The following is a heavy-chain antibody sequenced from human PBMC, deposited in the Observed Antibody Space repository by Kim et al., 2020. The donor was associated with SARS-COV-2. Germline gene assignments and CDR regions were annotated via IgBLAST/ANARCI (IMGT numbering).Heavy chain of an antibody. D-gene: IGHD2-15*01. CDR3: LGGYYFDY. CDR2: IDCGNGDT. J-gene: IGHJ4*02. CDR1: GHTFTEDI. Sequence: ASVKVSCKTSGHTFTEDIIHWVRQAPGQRLEWMGGIDCGNGDTIYSQKFQGRVTFTTDTSASTGYMELSSLTSEDSAVYYCLGGYYFDYWGQGTLVTVSS. V-gene: IGHV1-3*01.